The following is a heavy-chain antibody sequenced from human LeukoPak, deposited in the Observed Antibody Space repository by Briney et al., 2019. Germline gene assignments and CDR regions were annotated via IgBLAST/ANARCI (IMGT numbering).Heavy chain of an antibody. CDR1: GFTFSSYS. Sequence: PGGSLRLSCAASGFTFSSYSMNWVRQAPGKGLEWVSSISSSSSYIYYADSVKGRFTISRDNAKNSLYLQMNSLRAEDTAVYYCAREMSSSPGFDYWGQGTLVTVSS. CDR2: ISSSSSYI. V-gene: IGHV3-21*01. CDR3: AREMSSSPGFDY. J-gene: IGHJ4*02. D-gene: IGHD6-6*01.